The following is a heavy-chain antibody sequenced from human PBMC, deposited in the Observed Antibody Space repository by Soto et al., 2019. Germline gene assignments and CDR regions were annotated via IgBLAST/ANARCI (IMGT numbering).Heavy chain of an antibody. CDR1: GFTFSDYA. D-gene: IGHD2-2*01. Sequence: GGSLRLSCAASGFTFSDYAMSWVRQAPGKGLEWVSAISGSGGSTYYADSVKGRFTISRDNSKNTLYLQMNSLRAEDTAVYYCAKVGMDPQLNFDYWGQGTLVTVSS. CDR3: AKVGMDPQLNFDY. J-gene: IGHJ4*02. CDR2: ISGSGGST. V-gene: IGHV3-23*01.